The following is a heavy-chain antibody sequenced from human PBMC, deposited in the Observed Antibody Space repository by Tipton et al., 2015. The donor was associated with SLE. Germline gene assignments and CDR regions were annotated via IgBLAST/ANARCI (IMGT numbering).Heavy chain of an antibody. D-gene: IGHD3-10*01. CDR1: GGTFSSYA. J-gene: IGHJ5*02. CDR2: IIPIFGTA. Sequence: QLVQSGPEVKKPGSSVKVSCKASGGTFSSYAISWVRQAPGQGLGWMGGIIPIFGTANYAQKFQGRVTITADESTSTAYMELSSLRSEDTAVYYCASSGDGSGSYSNWFDPWGQGTLVTVSS. V-gene: IGHV1-69*01. CDR3: ASSGDGSGSYSNWFDP.